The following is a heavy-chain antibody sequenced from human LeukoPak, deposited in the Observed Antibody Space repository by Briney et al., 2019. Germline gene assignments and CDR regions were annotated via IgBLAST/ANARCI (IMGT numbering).Heavy chain of an antibody. CDR2: MNPSGGQT. CDR3: MRRSVAGTFEY. CDR1: GYTFTSYD. V-gene: IGHV1-8*01. D-gene: IGHD6-19*01. J-gene: IGHJ4*02. Sequence: ASVKVSCKASGYTFTSYDINWVRQATGQGPEWMGWMNPSGGQTNYAQSLQGRVTMTRNTSTSTAYMDLSSLRSEDTAVYYCMRRSVAGTFEYWGQGTLVTVSS.